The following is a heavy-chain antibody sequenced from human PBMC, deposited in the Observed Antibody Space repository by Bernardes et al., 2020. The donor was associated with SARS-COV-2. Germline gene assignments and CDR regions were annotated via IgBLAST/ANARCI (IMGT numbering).Heavy chain of an antibody. CDR3: ASPRYYYDSSGWVDY. CDR2: TSYDGSKT. CDR1: GFTFSSCS. Sequence: GGSLRLSCAASGFTFSSCSMHWVRQAPGKGLEWVAVTSYDGSKTNYADSVKGRFTISRDNSNNTLYLQMNSLRTEDTAVYYCASPRYYYDSSGWVDYWGQGTLVTVSS. J-gene: IGHJ4*02. D-gene: IGHD3-22*01. V-gene: IGHV3-30-3*01.